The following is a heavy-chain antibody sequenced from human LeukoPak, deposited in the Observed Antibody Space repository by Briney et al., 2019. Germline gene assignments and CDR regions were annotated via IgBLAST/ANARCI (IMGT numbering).Heavy chain of an antibody. CDR3: AKDRVAYCGGDCYSIQEEYFQH. D-gene: IGHD2-21*02. Sequence: GGSLRLSCAASGFTFSSYGMHWVRQAPGKGMEWVAVIWYDGSNKYYADSVKGRFTISRDNSKNTLYLQMNSLRAEDASVYYCAKDRVAYCGGDCYSIQEEYFQHWGEGSLVTVSS. CDR1: GFTFSSYG. V-gene: IGHV3-33*06. J-gene: IGHJ1*01. CDR2: IWYDGSNK.